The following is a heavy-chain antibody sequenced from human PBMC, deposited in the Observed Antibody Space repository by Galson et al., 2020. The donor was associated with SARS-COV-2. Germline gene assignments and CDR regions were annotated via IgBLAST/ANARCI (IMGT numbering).Heavy chain of an antibody. CDR1: GFTFSDHY. V-gene: IGHV3-72*01. Sequence: TGGSLRLSCAASGFTFSDHYMDWVRQAPGRGLEWVGRSRNKANSYTTQYAAFVKGRFTISRDASKNSLYLQMNSLKTEDTAVYYCARVGDYFSNYYWGQGTLVTVPS. J-gene: IGHJ4*02. CDR3: ARVGDYFSNYY. CDR2: SRNKANSYTT. D-gene: IGHD2-21*01.